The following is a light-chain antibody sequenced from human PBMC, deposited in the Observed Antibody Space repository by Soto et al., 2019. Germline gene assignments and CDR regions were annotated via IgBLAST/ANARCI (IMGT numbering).Light chain of an antibody. V-gene: IGLV1-40*01. Sequence: QAVVTQPPSVSGAPGQWVTISCTGSSSNIGAGYDVHWYQQLPGTAPKLLIYGNSNRPSGVPDRFSGSKSGTSASLAITGLQAEDEADYYCQSYDSSLSVFGTGTKVTVL. CDR2: GNS. CDR3: QSYDSSLSV. CDR1: SSNIGAGYD. J-gene: IGLJ1*01.